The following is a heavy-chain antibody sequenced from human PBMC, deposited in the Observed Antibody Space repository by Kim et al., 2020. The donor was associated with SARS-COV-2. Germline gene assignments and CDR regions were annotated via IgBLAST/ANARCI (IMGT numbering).Heavy chain of an antibody. CDR1: GFTFNSYE. CDR3: ASQGSYDILTGYYRNYFDY. V-gene: IGHV3-48*03. D-gene: IGHD3-9*01. Sequence: GGSLRLSCAASGFTFNSYEMNWVRQAPGKGLEWVSYISNSGTTIYYADSVKGRFTISRDNAKNSLYLQMNSLRAEDTAVYYCASQGSYDILTGYYRNYFDYWGQGTLVTVSS. J-gene: IGHJ4*02. CDR2: ISNSGTTI.